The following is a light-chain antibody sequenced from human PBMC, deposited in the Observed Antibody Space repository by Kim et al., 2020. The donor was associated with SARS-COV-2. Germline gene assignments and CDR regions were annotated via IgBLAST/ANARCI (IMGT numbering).Light chain of an antibody. CDR3: QQRSNWPPKYT. V-gene: IGKV3-11*01. Sequence: EIVLTQSPATLSLSPGERATLSCRASQSVSSYLAWYQQKPGQAPRLLIYDASNRATGIPARFSGRGSGTDFTLTISSLEPEYFAVYYCQQRSNWPPKYTFGQGTKLEI. CDR1: QSVSSY. CDR2: DAS. J-gene: IGKJ2*01.